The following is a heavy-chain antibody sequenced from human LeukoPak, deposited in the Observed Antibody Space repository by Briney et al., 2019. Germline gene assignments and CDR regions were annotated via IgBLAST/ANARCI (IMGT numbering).Heavy chain of an antibody. CDR3: ARVVVITEPYYYYYMDV. D-gene: IGHD3-22*01. Sequence: ASVKVSCKASGYTFTSYDINWVRQATGQGLEWMGWMNPNSGNTGYAQKFQGRVTMTRNTPISTAYMELSSLRSEDTAVYYCARVVVITEPYYYYYMDVWGKGTTVTVSS. CDR2: MNPNSGNT. V-gene: IGHV1-8*01. J-gene: IGHJ6*03. CDR1: GYTFTSYD.